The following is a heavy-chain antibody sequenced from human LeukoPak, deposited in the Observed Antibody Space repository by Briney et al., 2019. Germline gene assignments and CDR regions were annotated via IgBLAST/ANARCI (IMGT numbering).Heavy chain of an antibody. CDR1: GGSISSYY. D-gene: IGHD3-22*01. V-gene: IGHV4-59*12. Sequence: PSETLSLTCTVSGGSISSYYWTWIRQPPGKGLEWLGYIYYSGSTNYNPSLKSRVTISLDTSKNQFSLKLSSVTAADTAVYYCAREVITGRYFDYWGQGTLVIVSS. CDR2: IYYSGST. J-gene: IGHJ4*02. CDR3: AREVITGRYFDY.